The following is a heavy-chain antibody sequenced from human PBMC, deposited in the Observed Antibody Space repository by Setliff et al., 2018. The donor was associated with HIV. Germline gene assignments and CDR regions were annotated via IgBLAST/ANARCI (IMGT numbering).Heavy chain of an antibody. V-gene: IGHV3-20*04. J-gene: IGHJ6*03. CDR3: SRLVVGFSGTSAYMNV. D-gene: IGHD1-26*01. CDR2: INWNGGST. CDR1: GFTFHDYD. Sequence: PGESLTISCAASGFTFHDYDMTWVRQVPGKGLEWVSGINWNGGSTDYADSVKGRFTISRDNAKNSLYLQMNTLRAEDTALYYCSRLVVGFSGTSAYMNVWGRGTTVTVSS.